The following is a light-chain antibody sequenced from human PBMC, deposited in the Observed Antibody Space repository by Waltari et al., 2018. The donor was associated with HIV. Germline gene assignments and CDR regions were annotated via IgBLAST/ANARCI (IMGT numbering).Light chain of an antibody. V-gene: IGKV1-39*01. CDR2: SAS. J-gene: IGKJ1*01. CDR1: QTISKF. Sequence: DIQMTQSPSSLSASVGDRVTVSCRANQTISKFLNWYQHKPGKAPNLLISSASNLHGGVPSRFGGCGSGTDFALTISSLQPEDFAVYYCQQTNSAPWTFGQGTKIDIK. CDR3: QQTNSAPWT.